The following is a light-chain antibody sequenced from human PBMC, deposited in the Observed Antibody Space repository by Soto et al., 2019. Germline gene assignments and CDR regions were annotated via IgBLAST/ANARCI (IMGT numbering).Light chain of an antibody. J-gene: IGLJ2*01. V-gene: IGLV1-40*01. Sequence: QSVLTQPPSVSGAPGQRVTISCTGSSSNIGAGYDVHWYQQLPGTAPKLLIYGNSNRPSGVPDRFSGSKSGTSASLAITGLQDEDEADYYCQSYDSSLSVVFGGRTKLTVL. CDR2: GNS. CDR1: SSNIGAGYD. CDR3: QSYDSSLSVV.